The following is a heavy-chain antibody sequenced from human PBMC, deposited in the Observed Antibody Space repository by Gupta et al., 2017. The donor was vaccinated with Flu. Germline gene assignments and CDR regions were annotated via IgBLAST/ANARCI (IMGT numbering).Heavy chain of an antibody. V-gene: IGHV4-31*03. CDR1: GGFISSGGYY. D-gene: IGHD1-26*01. CDR2: IYYSGST. J-gene: IGHJ5*02. Sequence: QVQLQESGPGLVKPSQTLSLTCTVSGGFISSGGYYWSWIRQHPRKGLEWIGYIYYSGSTYYNPPLKSRVTISVDTSKNQFSLKLSSVTAADTAVYYCARPDFVGAIEPWGQGTLVTGSS. CDR3: ARPDFVGAIEP.